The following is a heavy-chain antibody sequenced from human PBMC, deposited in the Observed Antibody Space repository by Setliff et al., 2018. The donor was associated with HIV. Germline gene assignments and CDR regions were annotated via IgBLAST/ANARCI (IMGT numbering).Heavy chain of an antibody. V-gene: IGHV1-18*01. J-gene: IGHJ3*01. CDR3: ARDDGGYNYAEAFDV. CDR1: GYTFISYG. CDR2: INPETGNT. Sequence: ASVKVSCKTSGYTFISYGINWVRQAPGQGLEWMGWINPETGNTNYAQRLQGRVTMTTDTSTSTAYMELRSLRSDDTAVYYCARDDGGYNYAEAFDVWGQGTMVTVSS. D-gene: IGHD3-16*01.